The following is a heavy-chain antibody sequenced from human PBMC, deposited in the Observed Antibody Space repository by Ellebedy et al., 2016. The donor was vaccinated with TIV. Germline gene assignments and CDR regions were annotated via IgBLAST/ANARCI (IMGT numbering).Heavy chain of an antibody. J-gene: IGHJ2*01. CDR2: IYTDAST. Sequence: GESLKISCAASQFTVSYNYMNWVRQAPGKGPEWVSAIYTDASTYYADSVKGRFTISRDNSKNTLYLQMNSLRTEDTAVYYCARASFYDVDLSGWYFDLWGRGTLVTVSS. V-gene: IGHV3-66*01. CDR1: QFTVSYNY. D-gene: IGHD3-10*02. CDR3: ARASFYDVDLSGWYFDL.